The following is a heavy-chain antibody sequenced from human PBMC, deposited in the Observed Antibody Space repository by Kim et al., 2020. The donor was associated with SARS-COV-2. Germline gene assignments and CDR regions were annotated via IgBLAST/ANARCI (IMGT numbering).Heavy chain of an antibody. J-gene: IGHJ3*02. V-gene: IGHV1-69*13. Sequence: SVKVSCKASGGTFSSYAISWVRQAPGQGLEWMGGIIPIFGTANYAQKFQGRVTITADESTSTAYMELSSLRSEDTAVYYCAREVSDILTGYYLRTTAFDIWGQGTMVTVSS. CDR1: GGTFSSYA. CDR2: IIPIFGTA. D-gene: IGHD3-9*01. CDR3: AREVSDILTGYYLRTTAFDI.